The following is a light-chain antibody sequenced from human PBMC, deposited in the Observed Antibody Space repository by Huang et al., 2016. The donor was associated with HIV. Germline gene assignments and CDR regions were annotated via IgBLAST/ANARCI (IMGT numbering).Light chain of an antibody. CDR2: GTS. V-gene: IGKV3-20*01. CDR3: QQYGNSPPYT. Sequence: EVVLTQSPGTLSLSPGERATLSCRASQTISSNYFAWYQQKPGQAPRLLIYGTSNRATGIPDRFSGSGSGTDCTLNISRLEPEDFAVYYCQQYGNSPPYTFGQGTTLDIK. CDR1: QTISSNY. J-gene: IGKJ2*01.